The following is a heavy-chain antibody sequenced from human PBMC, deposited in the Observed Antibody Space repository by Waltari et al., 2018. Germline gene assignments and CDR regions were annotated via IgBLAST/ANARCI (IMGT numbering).Heavy chain of an antibody. CDR1: GFTFSSYS. CDR3: ARDALFRYYMDV. J-gene: IGHJ6*03. D-gene: IGHD3-10*01. Sequence: EVQLVESGGGLVQPGGSLRLSCAASGFTFSSYSMNWVRQAPGKGLEWVSNISSSSSTIYYAYSVKGRFTISRDNAKNSLYLQMNSLRAEDTAVYYCARDALFRYYMDVWGKGTTVTVSS. CDR2: ISSSSSTI. V-gene: IGHV3-48*04.